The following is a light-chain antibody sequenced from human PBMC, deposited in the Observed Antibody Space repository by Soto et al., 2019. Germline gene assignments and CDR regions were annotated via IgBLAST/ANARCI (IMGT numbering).Light chain of an antibody. V-gene: IGKV3-11*01. CDR2: DAS. CDR1: QSVRSF. Sequence: EVVLTQSPVTLSLSPGERVTLSCRASQSVRSFLAWYQQKPGQAPRLLIYDASNRAPGIPARFSGSGSGTEFTLTISGLEAEDSAIYYCQPRNRWPPWTFGQGTKVEIK. J-gene: IGKJ1*01. CDR3: QPRNRWPPWT.